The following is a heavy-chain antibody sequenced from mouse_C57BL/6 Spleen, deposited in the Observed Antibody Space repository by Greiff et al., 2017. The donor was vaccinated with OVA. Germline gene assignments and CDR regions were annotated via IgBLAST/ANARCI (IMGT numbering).Heavy chain of an antibody. J-gene: IGHJ4*01. V-gene: IGHV1-81*01. D-gene: IGHD2-4*01. CDR2: IYPRSGNT. CDR1: GYTFTSYG. CDR3: AREKDYDGPLYAMDY. Sequence: QVQLKQSGAELARPGASVKLSCKASGYTFTSYGISWVKQRTGQGLEWIGEIYPRSGNTYYNEKFKGKATLTADKSSSTAYMELRSLTSADSAVYFCAREKDYDGPLYAMDYWGQGTSVTVSS.